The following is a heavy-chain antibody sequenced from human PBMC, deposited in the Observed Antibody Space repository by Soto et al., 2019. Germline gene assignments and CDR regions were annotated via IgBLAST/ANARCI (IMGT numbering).Heavy chain of an antibody. Sequence: ASGTLSLTCDVSGDSITTNNWWGWVRQSPGTGLEWIGEIFHRGSTYSNPSLRSRVLMSLDKSKNQFSLRLNSVTAADTAIYYCARKYLDTTLHYIDYWGQGIPVTVSS. J-gene: IGHJ4*02. V-gene: IGHV4-4*02. CDR1: GDSITTNNW. CDR3: ARKYLDTTLHYIDY. CDR2: IFHRGST. D-gene: IGHD1-26*01.